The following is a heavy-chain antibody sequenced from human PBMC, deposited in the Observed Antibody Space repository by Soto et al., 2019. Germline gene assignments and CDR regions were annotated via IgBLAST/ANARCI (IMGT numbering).Heavy chain of an antibody. CDR1: GGSISSGDYY. CDR3: ARSPPRPIAPFGYNWFDP. Sequence: PSETLSLTCTVSGGSISSGDYYWSWIRQPPGKGLEWIGYIYYSGSTYYNPSLKSRVTISVDTSKNQFSLKLSSVTAADTAVYYCARSPPRPIAPFGYNWFDPWGQGTLVTVSS. V-gene: IGHV4-30-4*02. D-gene: IGHD6-13*01. CDR2: IYYSGST. J-gene: IGHJ5*02.